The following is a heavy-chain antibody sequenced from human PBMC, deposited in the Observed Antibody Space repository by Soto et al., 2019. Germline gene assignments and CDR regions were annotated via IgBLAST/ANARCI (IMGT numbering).Heavy chain of an antibody. J-gene: IGHJ6*02. CDR3: AREGGSIAARPRYYYYDGMDV. V-gene: IGHV1-69*01. D-gene: IGHD6-6*01. CDR2: IIPLFGTA. CDR1: GGTFSSYA. Sequence: QVQLVQSGAEVKKPGSSVKVSCQASGGTFSSYAISWVRQAPGQGLEWMGGIIPLFGTANYAQKFQGRVTITADESTSTAYMELSSLRSEDTAVYYCAREGGSIAARPRYYYYDGMDVWGQGTTVTVSS.